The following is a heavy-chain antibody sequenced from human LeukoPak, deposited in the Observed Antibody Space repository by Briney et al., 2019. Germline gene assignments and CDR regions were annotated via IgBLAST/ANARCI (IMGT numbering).Heavy chain of an antibody. CDR2: ISGSGGST. J-gene: IGHJ6*03. D-gene: IGHD3-10*01. CDR3: AKSYRGVVRGGSYYYYYMDV. V-gene: IGHV3-23*01. CDR1: GFTFSSYA. Sequence: GGSLRLSCAASGFTFSSYAMSWFRQAPGKGLEWVSAISGSGGSTYYADSVKGRFTISRDNSKNTLYLQMNSLRAEDTAVYYCAKSYRGVVRGGSYYYYYMDVWGKGTTVTVSS.